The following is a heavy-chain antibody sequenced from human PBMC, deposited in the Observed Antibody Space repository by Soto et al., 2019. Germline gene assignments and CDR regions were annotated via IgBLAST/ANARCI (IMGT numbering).Heavy chain of an antibody. V-gene: IGHV4-34*01. Sequence: QVQLQQWGAGLLKPSETLSLTCAVYGGSFSGYYWCWIRQPPGQGLEWIGEINHSGSTNYNPSLKCRDNISVDTSKNHFTLKLRSVSAADTAVYYSARVNKGPRGRWSGYPSHYYYYGMAVWGKGTTVTVSS. CDR2: INHSGST. CDR1: GGSFSGYY. J-gene: IGHJ6*04. D-gene: IGHD3-3*01. CDR3: ARVNKGPRGRWSGYPSHYYYYGMAV.